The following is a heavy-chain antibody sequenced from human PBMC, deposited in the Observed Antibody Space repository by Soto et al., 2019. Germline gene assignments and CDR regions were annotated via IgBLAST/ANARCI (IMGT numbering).Heavy chain of an antibody. Sequence: QVQLVQSGAEVKKPGSSVKVSCKASGGTFSSYAISWVRQAPGQGLEWMGGIIPICGSANDAQKFQGRVTITADKSTSTAYMELSSLRSEDTAVYYCARGGYYYDSSGYYFPDYWGQGTLVTVSS. CDR1: GGTFSSYA. V-gene: IGHV1-69*06. J-gene: IGHJ4*02. CDR2: IIPICGSA. CDR3: ARGGYYYDSSGYYFPDY. D-gene: IGHD3-22*01.